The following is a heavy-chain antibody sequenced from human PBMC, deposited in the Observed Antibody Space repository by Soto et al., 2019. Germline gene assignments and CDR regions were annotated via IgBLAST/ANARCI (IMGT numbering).Heavy chain of an antibody. CDR1: GFTFSDSG. CDR2: IWSDGSDK. D-gene: IGHD3-16*01. J-gene: IGHJ4*02. Sequence: QVQLVESGGGVVQPGGSLRLSCATSGFTFSDSGMHWVRQAPGKGLEWVAVIWSDGSDKSYADSVEGRFTISRDNSKNTLYLQINSLRSEDTSVYYLLRINQYNTSSGWGGGFDYWGQGTLVTVSS. V-gene: IGHV3-33*01. CDR3: LRINQYNTSSGWGGGFDY.